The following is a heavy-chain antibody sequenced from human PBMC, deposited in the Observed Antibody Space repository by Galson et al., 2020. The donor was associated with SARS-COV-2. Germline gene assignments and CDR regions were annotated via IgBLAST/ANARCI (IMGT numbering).Heavy chain of an antibody. CDR1: GRSLNSYD. CDR3: ARGEVQTLDY. J-gene: IGHJ4*02. CDR2: IIHIFAAA. Sequence: SVKVSCKASGRSLNSYDIHWVRQTHRQGLEWLGGIIHIFAAAKYAQKFQGRVTITADESATTVYMELTSLRSEDTAVYFCARGEVQTLDYWGQGTLVTVSS. V-gene: IGHV1-69*13.